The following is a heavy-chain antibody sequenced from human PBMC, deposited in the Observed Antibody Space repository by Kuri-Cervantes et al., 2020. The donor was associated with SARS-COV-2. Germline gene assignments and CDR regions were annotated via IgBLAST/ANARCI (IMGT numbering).Heavy chain of an antibody. J-gene: IGHJ6*03. D-gene: IGHD3-10*01. Sequence: LRLSCAISGDSVSSNSAAWNWNRPSPSRGLEGLGRTYFRSKWYNDHAVSVKSRITINPDTSKKQFSLQLNSVTPEDTAVYYCARGKTMVRGENYYYMDVWGKGTTVTVSS. V-gene: IGHV6-1*01. CDR2: TYFRSKWYN. CDR3: ARGKTMVRGENYYYMDV. CDR1: GDSVSSNSAA.